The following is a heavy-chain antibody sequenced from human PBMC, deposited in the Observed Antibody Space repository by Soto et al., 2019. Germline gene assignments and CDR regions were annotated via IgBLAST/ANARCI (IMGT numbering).Heavy chain of an antibody. CDR3: ARRGYSNTDGYFQH. J-gene: IGHJ1*01. CDR1: GYSFAGYW. V-gene: IGHV5-51*03. D-gene: IGHD6-13*01. Sequence: PGESLKISCTVSGYSFAGYWIAWVLQMPGKGLEWMGIIYPGDSDTRYSPSFQGQVTITADKSISTAYLQWSSLKASDTAMYYCARRGYSNTDGYFQHWGQGTLVTVSS. CDR2: IYPGDSDT.